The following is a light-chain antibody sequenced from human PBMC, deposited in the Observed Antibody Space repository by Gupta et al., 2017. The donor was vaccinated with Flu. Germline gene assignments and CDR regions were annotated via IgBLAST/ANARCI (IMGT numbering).Light chain of an antibody. CDR3: QQSHCGPVT. V-gene: IGKV3-15*01. Sequence: EIVLPQSPATLSVSPGERATLSCRASQSISSNLVWYQQKPGQAPRLLIDGASTRATGIPARCSGRGSGTEFTRTSSRVQSEDVAVYFCQQSHCGPVTFGGGTKVEIK. J-gene: IGKJ4*01. CDR1: QSISSN. CDR2: GAS.